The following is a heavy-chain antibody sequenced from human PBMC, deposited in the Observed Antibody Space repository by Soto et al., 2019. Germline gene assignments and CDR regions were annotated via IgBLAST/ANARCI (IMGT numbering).Heavy chain of an antibody. J-gene: IGHJ4*02. Sequence: QVQVVQSRAEVKKPGASVKVSCKTSGYTFTDYDINWVRQAPGQGLEYMGWVSPENSNAGYAQQFRGRVSMTTNTIISTAYLELTDLRYEDTAFYYCEVTTGYWGQGTMVTVSS. CDR3: EVTTGY. D-gene: IGHD2-21*02. CDR2: VSPENSNA. V-gene: IGHV1-8*01. CDR1: GYTFTDYD.